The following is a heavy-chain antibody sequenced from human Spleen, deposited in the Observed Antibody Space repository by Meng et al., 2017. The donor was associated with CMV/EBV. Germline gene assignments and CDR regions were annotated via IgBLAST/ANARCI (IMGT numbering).Heavy chain of an antibody. Sequence: SETLSLTCTVSGGSITSYYWSWIRQPPGKGLEWIAYMYYSGITNYNPSLKSRVTISVDTSNYQFSLRLTSVTAADTAVYYCARVGLLSMVRGIIDYWGQGTLVTVSS. J-gene: IGHJ4*02. D-gene: IGHD3-10*01. V-gene: IGHV4-59*01. CDR3: ARVGLLSMVRGIIDY. CDR2: MYYSGIT. CDR1: GGSITSYY.